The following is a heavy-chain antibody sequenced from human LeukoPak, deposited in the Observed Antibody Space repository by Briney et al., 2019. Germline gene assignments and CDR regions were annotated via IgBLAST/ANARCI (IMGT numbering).Heavy chain of an antibody. Sequence: ASVKVSCKASGYTFTSYGISWVRQAPGQGLEWMGWISAYNGNTNYAQKLQGRVTMTTDTSTSTAYMELRSLRSDDTAVYYCARDSDYVWGSYRPRFDYWGQGTLVAVSS. J-gene: IGHJ4*02. V-gene: IGHV1-18*01. CDR1: GYTFTSYG. D-gene: IGHD3-16*02. CDR3: ARDSDYVWGSYRPRFDY. CDR2: ISAYNGNT.